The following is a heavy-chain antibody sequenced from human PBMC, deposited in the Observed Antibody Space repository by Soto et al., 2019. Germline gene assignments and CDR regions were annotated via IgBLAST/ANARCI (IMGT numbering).Heavy chain of an antibody. CDR1: GFTFTKAW. CDR3: STDCPRCPSDY. V-gene: IGHV3-15*01. D-gene: IGHD2-15*01. CDR2: SKSKTDGGET. J-gene: IGHJ4*02. Sequence: EVQLVESGGGLVKPGGSLRLSCAASGFTFTKAWMSWVRQAPGKGLEWVGLSKSKTDGGETDYAAPVIGRFTISRDDSKNTMYLQMNSLITEDTAVYYCSTDCPRCPSDYWGQGTLVTVSS.